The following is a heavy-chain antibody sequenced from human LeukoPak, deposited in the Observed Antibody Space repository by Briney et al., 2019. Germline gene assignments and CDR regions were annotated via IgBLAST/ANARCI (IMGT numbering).Heavy chain of an antibody. J-gene: IGHJ6*02. CDR1: GFTFSSYA. Sequence: GGSLRLSCAASGFTFSSYAMHWVRQAPGKGLEYVSAISSNGGSTYYANSVKGRFTISRDNSKNTLYLQMGSLRAEDMAVYYCGRGLWFGLYGMDVWGQGTTVTVSS. V-gene: IGHV3-64*01. CDR2: ISSNGGST. D-gene: IGHD3-10*01. CDR3: GRGLWFGLYGMDV.